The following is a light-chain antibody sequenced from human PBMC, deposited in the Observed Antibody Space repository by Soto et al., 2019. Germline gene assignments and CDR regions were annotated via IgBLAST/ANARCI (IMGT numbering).Light chain of an antibody. J-gene: IGLJ2*01. CDR3: CSYAGSYTV. Sequence: QSVLTQPRSVSGSPGQSVTISCTGTSSDVGSYNYVSWYQQHPGKAPKLMIYDVSKRPSGVPDRFSGSKSGNTASLTISGLQAEDEADYYCCSYAGSYTVFGGGTSSPS. CDR1: SSDVGSYNY. V-gene: IGLV2-11*01. CDR2: DVS.